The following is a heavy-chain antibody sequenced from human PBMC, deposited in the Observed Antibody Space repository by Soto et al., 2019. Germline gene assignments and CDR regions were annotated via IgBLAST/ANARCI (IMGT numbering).Heavy chain of an antibody. D-gene: IGHD3-10*01. CDR1: GGSISSYY. J-gene: IGHJ5*02. Sequence: PSETLSLTCTVSGGSISSYYWSWIRQPPGKGLEWIGYIYYSGSTNYNPSLKSRVTISVDTSKNQFSLKLSSVTAADTAVYYCARETSMVRVNWFDPWGQGTLVTVSS. CDR3: ARETSMVRVNWFDP. CDR2: IYYSGST. V-gene: IGHV4-59*01.